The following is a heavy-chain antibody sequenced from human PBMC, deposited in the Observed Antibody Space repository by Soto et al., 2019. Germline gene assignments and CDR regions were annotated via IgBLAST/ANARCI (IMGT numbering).Heavy chain of an antibody. CDR1: GFTFSTYA. D-gene: IGHD1-26*01. V-gene: IGHV3-23*01. CDR2: ISGGGGTT. J-gene: IGHJ6*02. Sequence: EVQLLESGGGLVQPGGSLRLSCAASGFTFSTYAMNWVRQAPGKGLEWVSAISGGGGTTYSADSVKGRVTISRDNSKNTHYLQMNSLRAEDTAVYYCAKVSLGALTFTDYYYYGLDVWGQGTTVTVSS. CDR3: AKVSLGALTFTDYYYYGLDV.